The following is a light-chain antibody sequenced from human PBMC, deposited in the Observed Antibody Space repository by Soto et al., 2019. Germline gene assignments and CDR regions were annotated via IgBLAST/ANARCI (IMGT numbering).Light chain of an antibody. V-gene: IGLV1-44*01. CDR3: AAWDDTLDWV. CDR1: SSNIGSNT. Sequence: QSALTQPPSASGTPGQRVTISCSGSSSNIGSNTVNWYQHLPGAAPKLLIHTNDQRPSGVPDRFSGSKSGTSASLAISGLQSEDEADYFCAAWDDTLDWVFGGGTKLTVL. CDR2: TND. J-gene: IGLJ3*02.